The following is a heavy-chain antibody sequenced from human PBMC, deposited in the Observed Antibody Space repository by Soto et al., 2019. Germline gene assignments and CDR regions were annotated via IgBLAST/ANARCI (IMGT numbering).Heavy chain of an antibody. CDR2: ISTSGDYT. CDR3: TRDPDGSKDLDF. CDR1: GFTFSLYG. Sequence: PGGSLRLSCAASGFTFSLYGMDWVRQAPGKGPEWLSFISTSGDYTHYSDSVKGRFTISRDNGRNLLYLQMNSLRDDDTAVYYCTRDPDGSKDLDFWGQGALVTVSS. V-gene: IGHV3-48*02. J-gene: IGHJ4*02.